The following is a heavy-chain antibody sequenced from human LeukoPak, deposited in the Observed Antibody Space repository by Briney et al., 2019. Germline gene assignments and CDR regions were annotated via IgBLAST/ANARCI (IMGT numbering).Heavy chain of an antibody. V-gene: IGHV3-21*01. Sequence: GGSLRLSCAASGFTFSSYTMNWVRQAPGKGLEWVSSISSSSSYISYADSVKGRFTISRDNAKNSLSLQMNSLRAEDTAVYYCAGEGIVLMVYHFDYWGQGTPVTVSS. CDR3: AGEGIVLMVYHFDY. CDR2: ISSSSSYI. D-gene: IGHD2-8*01. CDR1: GFTFSSYT. J-gene: IGHJ4*02.